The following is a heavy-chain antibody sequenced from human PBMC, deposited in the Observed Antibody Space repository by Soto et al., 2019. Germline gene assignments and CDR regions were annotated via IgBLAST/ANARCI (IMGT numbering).Heavy chain of an antibody. CDR1: GGSISSGGYY. CDR3: ERAAKEQWLVPGYYYYYMDV. Sequence: SETLSLTCTVSGGSISSGGYYWSWIRQHPGKGLEWIGYIYYSGSTYYNPSLKSRVTISVDTSKNQFSLKLSSVTAADKAVYYCERAAKEQWLVPGYYYYYMDVWGKGTTVTVSS. CDR2: IYYSGST. J-gene: IGHJ6*03. V-gene: IGHV4-31*03. D-gene: IGHD6-19*01.